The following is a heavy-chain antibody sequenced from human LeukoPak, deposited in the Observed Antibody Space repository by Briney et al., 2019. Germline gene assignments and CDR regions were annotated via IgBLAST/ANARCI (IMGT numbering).Heavy chain of an antibody. V-gene: IGHV3-48*03. CDR3: AKDSGPIAVAGRRVYYYYYYMDV. D-gene: IGHD6-19*01. CDR2: ISSSGSTR. Sequence: PGGSLRLSCAASGFTFSSYEMNWVRQAPGKGLEWVSYISSSGSTRYYADSVKGRFTISRDNAKNSLYLQMNSLRAEDTALYYCAKDSGPIAVAGRRVYYYYYYMDVWGKGTTVTISS. J-gene: IGHJ6*03. CDR1: GFTFSSYE.